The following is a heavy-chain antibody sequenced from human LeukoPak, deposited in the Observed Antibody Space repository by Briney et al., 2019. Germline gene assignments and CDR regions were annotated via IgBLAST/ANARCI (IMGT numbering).Heavy chain of an antibody. V-gene: IGHV3-74*01. CDR3: ARGRSTNFLDV. D-gene: IGHD2-2*01. Sequence: QSGGSLRLSCAASGFPFSSYWMHWDRQGPGRGLVWVSRIIGDGSGTNYADSVKGRFTISRDNAKNTLYLQMNSLRAEDTAVYYCARGRSTNFLDVWGQGTTVTVSS. CDR1: GFPFSSYW. CDR2: IIGDGSGT. J-gene: IGHJ6*02.